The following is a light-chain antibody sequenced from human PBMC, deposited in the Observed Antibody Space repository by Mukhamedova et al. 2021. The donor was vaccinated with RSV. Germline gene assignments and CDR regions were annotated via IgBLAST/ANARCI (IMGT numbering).Light chain of an antibody. CDR2: AAS. CDR3: QQFNTDPIT. J-gene: IGKJ5*01. Sequence: GQAPKLLISAASTLQSGVPSRFSGSGSGTDFTLTINSLQAEDFATHYCQQFNTDPITFGQGTRLEIK. V-gene: IGKV1-9*01.